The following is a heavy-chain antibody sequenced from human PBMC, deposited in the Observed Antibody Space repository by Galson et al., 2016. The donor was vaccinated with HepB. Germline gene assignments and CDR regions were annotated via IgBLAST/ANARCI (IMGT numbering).Heavy chain of an antibody. CDR2: INGDGRVS. CDR3: ARLNTGVSGDLLDV. V-gene: IGHV3-7*01. J-gene: IGHJ6*02. Sequence: SLRLSCAASGFTFGRWWMNWVRQSPGKGLEWVANINGDGRVSYYLDSVRGRFTISRDYAKNSLYLKMDSLGVEDTALYYCARLNTGVSGDLLDVWGLGTTVTVSS. D-gene: IGHD7-27*01. CDR1: GFTFGRWW.